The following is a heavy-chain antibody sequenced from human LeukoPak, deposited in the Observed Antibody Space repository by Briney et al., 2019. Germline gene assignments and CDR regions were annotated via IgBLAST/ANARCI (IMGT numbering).Heavy chain of an antibody. CDR1: GGSIRSGSYY. Sequence: PSETLSLTCTVSGGSIRSGSYYWSWIRRPAGKGLEWIGRIYTSGSTNYNPSLKSRVTISVDTSKNQFSLKLSSVTAADTAVYYCARHCLSSTSCYYDAFDIWGQGTMVTVSS. CDR3: ARHCLSSTSCYYDAFDI. CDR2: IYTSGST. D-gene: IGHD2-2*01. J-gene: IGHJ3*02. V-gene: IGHV4-61*02.